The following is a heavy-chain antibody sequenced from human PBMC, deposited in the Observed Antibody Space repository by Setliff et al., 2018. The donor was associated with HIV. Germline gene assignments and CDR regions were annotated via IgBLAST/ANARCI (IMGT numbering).Heavy chain of an antibody. CDR2: IYHSGST. J-gene: IGHJ6*03. V-gene: IGHV4-39*01. D-gene: IGHD1-26*01. CDR1: GASLSNANSY. CDR3: ARHRDPPGTSWSFYYYYMDL. Sequence: SETLSLTCSVYGASLSNANSYWGWIRQPPGKRLEWLGSIYHSGSTSYNPSLSSRLTISVDTSKNQASLRLSSVTAADTGVYYCARHRDPPGTSWSFYYYYMDLWGGGTTVTVSS.